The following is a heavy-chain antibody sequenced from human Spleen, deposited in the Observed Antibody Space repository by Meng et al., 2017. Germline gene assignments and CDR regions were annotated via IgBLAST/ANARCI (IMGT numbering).Heavy chain of an antibody. CDR2: IIPIIEIT. CDR3: ARPDSTYYYDSSGYYDHRYYYYYGMDV. J-gene: IGHJ6*02. D-gene: IGHD3-22*01. Sequence: SVKVSCKTSGGTFSSFTISWVRQAPGRGPEWMGRIIPIIEITNYAQNFQGRVTITADKSTNTAYMELSSLRPEDTAVYYCARPDSTYYYDSSGYYDHRYYYYYGMDVWGQGTMVTVSS. V-gene: IGHV1-69*02. CDR1: GGTFSSFT.